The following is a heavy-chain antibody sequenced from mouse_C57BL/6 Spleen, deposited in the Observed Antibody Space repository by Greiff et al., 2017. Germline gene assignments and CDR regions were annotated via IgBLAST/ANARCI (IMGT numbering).Heavy chain of an antibody. Sequence: VQLQQPGAELVMPGASVKLSCKASGYTFTSYWMHWVKQRPGQGLEWIGEIDPSDSYTNYNQKFKGKSTLTVDKSSSTAYMQLSSLTSEDSAVYYCARGYVRGAWFAYWGQGTLVTVSA. CDR1: GYTFTSYW. J-gene: IGHJ3*01. CDR3: ARGYVRGAWFAY. V-gene: IGHV1-69*01. D-gene: IGHD2-14*01. CDR2: IDPSDSYT.